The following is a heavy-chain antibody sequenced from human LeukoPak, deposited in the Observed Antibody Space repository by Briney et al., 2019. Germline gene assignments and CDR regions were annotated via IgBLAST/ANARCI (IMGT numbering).Heavy chain of an antibody. CDR3: ARGRGY. D-gene: IGHD2-15*01. J-gene: IGHJ4*02. CDR1: GGSFSGYY. Sequence: SETLSLTCAVYGGSFSGYYWSWIRQPPGKGLEWIGEINHSGSTNYNPSLKSRVTISVDTSKNQFSLKLSSVTAADTAVYYCARGRGYWGQGTLVTVSS. CDR2: INHSGST. V-gene: IGHV4-34*01.